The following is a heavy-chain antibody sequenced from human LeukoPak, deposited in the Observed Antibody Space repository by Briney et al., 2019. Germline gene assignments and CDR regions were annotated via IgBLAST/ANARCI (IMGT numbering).Heavy chain of an antibody. CDR3: IVFGDSNH. Sequence: PGGSLRLSCAASGLTGSHNYVSWVRQAPGKGLEWVSAIHTSGDTCYADSVKGRFTISRDTSKITLYLQINSLRVEDTAVYYCIVFGDSNHWGQGTLVTVSS. V-gene: IGHV3-53*01. CDR2: IHTSGDT. CDR1: GLTGSHNY. J-gene: IGHJ5*02. D-gene: IGHD4-17*01.